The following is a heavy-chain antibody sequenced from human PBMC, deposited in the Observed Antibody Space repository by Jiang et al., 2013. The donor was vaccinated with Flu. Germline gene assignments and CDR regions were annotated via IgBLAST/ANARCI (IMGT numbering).Heavy chain of an antibody. Sequence: VQLVESGGAVVQPGGSLRLSCAASGFTFDDYIMHWVRQVPGKGLEWVSRITWDGGVRKYAGFVQGRFIISRDNSKFSLYLQMNSLRADDTAVYYCVKDSAWWSDFWSGAEFDSVGP. J-gene: IGHJ5*01. CDR3: VKDSAWWSDFWSGAEFDS. D-gene: IGHD3-3*01. CDR1: GFTFDDYI. V-gene: IGHV3-43*01. CDR2: ITWDGGVR.